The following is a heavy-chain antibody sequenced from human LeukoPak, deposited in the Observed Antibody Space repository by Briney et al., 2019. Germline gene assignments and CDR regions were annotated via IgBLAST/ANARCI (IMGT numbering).Heavy chain of an antibody. CDR2: LYSSGNT. CDR3: ARGYQVLFNY. Sequence: PSETLSLTCTVSGGSISSTSYYWGWLRQPPGKGLEWIVSLYSSGNTYYNPSLKSRVTISADTSKNQFSLKLSSVTAADTAVYYCARGYQVLFNYWGQGTLVTVSS. J-gene: IGHJ4*02. V-gene: IGHV4-39*07. CDR1: GGSISSTSYY. D-gene: IGHD2-2*01.